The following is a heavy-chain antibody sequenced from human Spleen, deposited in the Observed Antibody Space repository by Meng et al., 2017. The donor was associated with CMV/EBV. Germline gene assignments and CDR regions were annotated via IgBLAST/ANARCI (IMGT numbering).Heavy chain of an antibody. CDR3: VSQRY. D-gene: IGHD2-2*01. V-gene: IGHV4-4*07. J-gene: IGHJ4*02. Sequence: ESDHGQGDVGDTLYPPCPCAGRTSSSLYSIWILKPAGKGLEWIGRIYPSGSTNYNPSLKSRVTMSVDTSKNQFSLKLSSGTAADTAVYYCVSQRYWGQGTLVTVSS. CDR1: GRTSSSLY. CDR2: IYPSGST.